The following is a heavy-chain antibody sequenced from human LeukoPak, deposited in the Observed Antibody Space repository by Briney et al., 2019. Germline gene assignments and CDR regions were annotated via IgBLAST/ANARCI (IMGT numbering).Heavy chain of an antibody. CDR2: IFYSGST. D-gene: IGHD3-9*01. V-gene: IGHV4-39*07. CDR3: AIRYYDILTGYWGDY. Sequence: SETLSLTCTVSGGSISTSNYYWGWIRQPPGKGLEWIGNIFYSGSTYYSPSLKSRVTISLDTSRNQFSLKLSSVTAADTAVYYCAIRYYDILTGYWGDYWGQGTLVTVSS. J-gene: IGHJ4*02. CDR1: GGSISTSNYY.